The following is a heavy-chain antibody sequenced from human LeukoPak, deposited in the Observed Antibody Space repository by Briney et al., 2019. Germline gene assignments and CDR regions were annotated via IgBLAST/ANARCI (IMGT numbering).Heavy chain of an antibody. V-gene: IGHV1-18*01. CDR1: GYTFTSYD. Sequence: ASVKVSCKASGYTFTSYDINWVRQATGQGLEWMGWISAYNGNTNYAQKLQGRVTMTTDTSTSTAYMELRSLRSDDTAVYYCARDTVGARGAFDIWGQGTMVTVSS. CDR3: ARDTVGARGAFDI. CDR2: ISAYNGNT. J-gene: IGHJ3*02. D-gene: IGHD1-26*01.